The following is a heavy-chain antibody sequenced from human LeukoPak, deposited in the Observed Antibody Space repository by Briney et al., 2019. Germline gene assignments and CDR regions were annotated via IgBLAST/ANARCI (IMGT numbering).Heavy chain of an antibody. CDR1: GFTFSSYW. D-gene: IGHD3-9*01. J-gene: IGHJ6*04. CDR2: IKQDGSEK. Sequence: GGSLRLSCAASGFTFSSYWMSWVRQAPGKGLEWVANIKQDGSEKYYVDSVKGRFTISRDNAKNSLYLQMNSLRAEDTAVYYCAREHDWFSYYYGMDVWGKGTTVTVSS. CDR3: AREHDWFSYYYGMDV. V-gene: IGHV3-7*03.